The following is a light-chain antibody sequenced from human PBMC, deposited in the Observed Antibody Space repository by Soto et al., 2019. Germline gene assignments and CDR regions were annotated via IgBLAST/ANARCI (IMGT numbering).Light chain of an antibody. Sequence: DIVMTQSPDSLAVSLGERATINCKSSQSVLFSSNNKNYLAWYQQKVGQPPKLLIYWASTRESGVPDRFSGSGSGTDFTLTISSLQAVDVAVYYCQQYYSKPLTFGGGTKVEIK. V-gene: IGKV4-1*01. CDR1: QSVLFSSNNKNY. CDR2: WAS. CDR3: QQYYSKPLT. J-gene: IGKJ4*01.